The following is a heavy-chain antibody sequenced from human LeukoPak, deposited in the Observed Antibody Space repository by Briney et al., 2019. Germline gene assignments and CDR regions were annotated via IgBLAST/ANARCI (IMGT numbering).Heavy chain of an antibody. Sequence: GGSLRLSCAASGFTFSSYGMHWVRQAPGKGLEWVAVISYDGSNKYYADSVKGRFTISRDNSKNTLYLQMNSLRAEDTAMYYCAKDQYIAVAEPYGMDVWGQGTTVTVSS. J-gene: IGHJ6*02. D-gene: IGHD6-19*01. CDR3: AKDQYIAVAEPYGMDV. CDR1: GFTFSSYG. CDR2: ISYDGSNK. V-gene: IGHV3-30*18.